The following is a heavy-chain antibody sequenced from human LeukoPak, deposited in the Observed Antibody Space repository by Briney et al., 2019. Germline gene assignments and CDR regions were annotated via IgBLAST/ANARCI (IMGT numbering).Heavy chain of an antibody. CDR3: ARLIAVAGTDFDY. V-gene: IGHV4-61*01. CDR1: GGSVSSGSYY. Sequence: SETLSLTCTVSGGSVSSGSYYWSWIRQPPGKGLEWMGYIYYSGSTNYNPSLKSRVTISVDTSKNQFSLKLSSVTAADTAVYYCARLIAVAGTDFDYWGQGTLVTVSS. D-gene: IGHD6-19*01. J-gene: IGHJ4*02. CDR2: IYYSGST.